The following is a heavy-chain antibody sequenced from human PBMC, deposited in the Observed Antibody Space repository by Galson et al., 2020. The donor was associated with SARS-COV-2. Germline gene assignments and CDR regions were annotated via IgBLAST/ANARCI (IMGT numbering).Heavy chain of an antibody. D-gene: IGHD6-13*01. Sequence: GGSLRLSCAASGFTFTSYGMNWVRQAPGKGLEWVAFISRRSDYIYQADTLTGRFTISRANTKSLLYLQMDSLRAEDTAVYYCARGGLSAGPNGMDVWGQGTTVTVS. CDR1: GFTFTSYG. CDR2: ISRRSDYI. J-gene: IGHJ6*02. CDR3: ARGGLSAGPNGMDV. V-gene: IGHV3-21*06.